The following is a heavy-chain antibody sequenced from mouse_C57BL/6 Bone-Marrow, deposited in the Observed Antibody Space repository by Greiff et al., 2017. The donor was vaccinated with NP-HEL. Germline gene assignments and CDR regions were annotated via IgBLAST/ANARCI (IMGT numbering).Heavy chain of an antibody. CDR1: GFTFSDYG. J-gene: IGHJ4*01. Sequence: EVMLVESGGGLVQPGGSLKLSCAASGFTFSDYGMAWVRQAPRKGPEWVAFISNLAYSIYYADTVTGRFTISRENAKNTLYLERSRLRSEDTAMYYCARRAYDYDRKCNYAMDYWGQGTSVTVSS. D-gene: IGHD2-4*01. CDR3: ARRAYDYDRKCNYAMDY. V-gene: IGHV5-15*04. CDR2: ISNLAYSI.